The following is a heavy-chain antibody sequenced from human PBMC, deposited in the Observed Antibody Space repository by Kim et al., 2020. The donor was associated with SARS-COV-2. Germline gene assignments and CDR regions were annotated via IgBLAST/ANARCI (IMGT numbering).Heavy chain of an antibody. CDR1: GFTFGDYA. CDR3: TRDCSDYYDSSGYYCIGDGFDY. Sequence: GGSLRLSCTASGFTFGDYAMSWFRQAPGKGLEWVGFIRSKAYGGTTEYAASVKGRFTISRDDSKSIAYLQMNSLKTEDTAVYYCTRDCSDYYDSSGYYCIGDGFDYWGQGTLVTVSS. V-gene: IGHV3-49*03. J-gene: IGHJ4*02. D-gene: IGHD3-22*01. CDR2: IRSKAYGGTT.